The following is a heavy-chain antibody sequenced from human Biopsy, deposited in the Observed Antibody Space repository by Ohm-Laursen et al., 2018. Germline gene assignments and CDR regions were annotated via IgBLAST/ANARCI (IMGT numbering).Heavy chain of an antibody. D-gene: IGHD1/OR15-1a*01. V-gene: IGHV3-48*01. J-gene: IGHJ4*02. CDR2: ISSGSSPI. CDR3: ARGRTGG. CDR1: GFTFSSYS. Sequence: SLRLSCTASGFTFSSYSMNWVRQAPGKGLEWVSLISSGSSPIYYADSVKGRFTISRDDAKNSLYLQMNSLRAKDTAVYYCARGRTGGWGQGTLVTVSS.